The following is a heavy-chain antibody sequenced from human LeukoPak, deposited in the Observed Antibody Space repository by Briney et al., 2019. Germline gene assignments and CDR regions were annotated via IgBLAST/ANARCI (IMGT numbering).Heavy chain of an antibody. CDR1: GFTFSSYA. CDR3: AKDIAQGYTFGSIEEDF. V-gene: IGHV3-23*01. J-gene: IGHJ4*02. Sequence: PGGSLRLSCAASGFTFSSYAMSWVCQAPGRGREWVSAISESGTGTYYADSVKGQFTISRHNSKTTLSLQMNSLRAEDTAVYYCAKDIAQGYTFGSIEEDFWGQGTLVTASS. D-gene: IGHD5-18*01. CDR2: ISESGTGT.